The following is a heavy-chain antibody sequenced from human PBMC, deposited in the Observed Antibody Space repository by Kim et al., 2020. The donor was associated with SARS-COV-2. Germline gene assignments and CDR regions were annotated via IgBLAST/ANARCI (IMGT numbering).Heavy chain of an antibody. CDR1: GGSFSGYY. CDR2: INHSGST. V-gene: IGHV4-34*01. D-gene: IGHD4-17*01. Sequence: SETLSLTCAVYGGSFSGYYWSWIRQPPGKGLEWIGEINHSGSTNYNPSLKSRVTISVDTSKNQFSLKLSSVTAADTAVYYCARGDYGDYFDAFDIWGQGTMVTVSS. J-gene: IGHJ3*02. CDR3: ARGDYGDYFDAFDI.